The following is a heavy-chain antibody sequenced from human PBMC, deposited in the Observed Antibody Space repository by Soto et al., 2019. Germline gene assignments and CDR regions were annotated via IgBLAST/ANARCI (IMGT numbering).Heavy chain of an antibody. CDR1: GYTFTSYG. J-gene: IGHJ6*02. D-gene: IGHD3-22*01. CDR3: ASFYYDSSGYYFGYYYYGMDV. Sequence: ASVKVSCKASGYTFTSYGISWVRQAPGQGLEWMGWISAYNGNTNYAQKLQGRVTMTTDTSTSTAYMELRSLRSDDTAVYYCASFYYDSSGYYFGYYYYGMDVWGQGTTATVSS. CDR2: ISAYNGNT. V-gene: IGHV1-18*01.